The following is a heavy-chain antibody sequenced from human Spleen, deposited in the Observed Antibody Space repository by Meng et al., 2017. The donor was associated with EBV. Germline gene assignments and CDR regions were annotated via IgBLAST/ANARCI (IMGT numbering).Heavy chain of an antibody. CDR2: IYYSGST. J-gene: IGHJ4*02. D-gene: IGHD3-16*01. CDR1: CGSISSGGYY. CDR3: AREGGRRVDY. V-gene: IGHV4-30-4*01. Sequence: VPLPESGPGLVTPSQTLSLPCAVSCGSISSGGYYWSWIRQPPGKGLEWIGYIYYSGSTYYNPSLKSRVTISVDTSKNQFSLKLSSVTAADTAVYYCAREGGRRVDYWGQGTLVTVSS.